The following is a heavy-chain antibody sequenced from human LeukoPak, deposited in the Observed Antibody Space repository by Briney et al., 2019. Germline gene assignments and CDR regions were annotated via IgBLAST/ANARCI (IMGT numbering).Heavy chain of an antibody. D-gene: IGHD6-25*01. J-gene: IGHJ5*02. CDR3: ARDRESSDAWFDP. V-gene: IGHV3-66*01. CDR1: GFTVSSNY. Sequence: GGSLRLSCAASGFTVSSNYMSWVRQAPGKGLEWVSVIYSGGSTYYADSVKVRFTISRDNSKNTLYLQMNSLRAEDTAVYYCARDRESSDAWFDPWGQGTLVTVSS. CDR2: IYSGGST.